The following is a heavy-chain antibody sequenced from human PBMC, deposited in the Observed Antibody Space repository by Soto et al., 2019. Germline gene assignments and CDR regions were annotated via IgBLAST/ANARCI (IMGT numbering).Heavy chain of an antibody. CDR3: ANQQFYDYYYGMDG. CDR1: GFTFSSYG. V-gene: IGHV3-30*18. CDR2: ISYDGSNK. D-gene: IGHD2-2*01. J-gene: IGHJ6*02. Sequence: QVQLVESGGGVVQPGRSLRLSCAASGFTFSSYGMHWVRQAPGKGLEWVAVISYDGSNKYYADSVKGRFTISRDNSKNTLYLQMNSLRDEDTDVYYCANQQFYDYYYGMDGWGQGTTVTV.